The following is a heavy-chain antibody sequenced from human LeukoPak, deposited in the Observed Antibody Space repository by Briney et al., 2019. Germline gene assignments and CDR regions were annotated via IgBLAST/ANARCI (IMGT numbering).Heavy chain of an antibody. J-gene: IGHJ6*02. CDR3: ARDVPHYGDYVSLGMDV. CDR1: GFTFSSYG. Sequence: PGRSLRLSCAASGFTFSSYGMRWVRQAPGKGLEWVAVIWYNGSNKYYADSVKGRFTISRDNSKNTLYLQMNSLRAEDTAVYYCARDVPHYGDYVSLGMDVWGQGTTVTVSS. V-gene: IGHV3-33*01. CDR2: IWYNGSNK. D-gene: IGHD4-17*01.